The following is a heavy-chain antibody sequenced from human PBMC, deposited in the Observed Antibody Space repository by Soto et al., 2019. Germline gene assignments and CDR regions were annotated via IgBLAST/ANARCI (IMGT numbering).Heavy chain of an antibody. Sequence: QITLKESGPTQVKPTQTLTLTCSFSGFSLNTDGEGVGWVRQPPGEALEWLALIYLDDDERYSPSLNTKLTITNDPPKNQVVLIMTNMAPVDTATYYCAHSRNLITEDAQVGDFDYWGQGTLVTVSS. V-gene: IGHV2-5*02. D-gene: IGHD3-10*01. CDR2: IYLDDDE. CDR3: AHSRNLITEDAQVGDFDY. CDR1: GFSLNTDGEG. J-gene: IGHJ4*02.